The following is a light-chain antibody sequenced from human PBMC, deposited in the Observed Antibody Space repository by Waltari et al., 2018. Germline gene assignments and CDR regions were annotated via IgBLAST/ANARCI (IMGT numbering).Light chain of an antibody. CDR1: QSLTRRY. Sequence: EIVLTQSPGTLSLSPGERATLSCRASQSLTRRYLAWYQQKPGQAPRLLIYGASSRAAGIPDRFSGSGSGTDFTLTISRLEPGDFAVYYCQQYGSSVMYTFGQGTKLEIK. J-gene: IGKJ2*01. V-gene: IGKV3-20*01. CDR3: QQYGSSVMYT. CDR2: GAS.